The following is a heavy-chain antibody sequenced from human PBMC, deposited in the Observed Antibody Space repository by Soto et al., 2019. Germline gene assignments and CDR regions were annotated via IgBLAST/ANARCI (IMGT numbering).Heavy chain of an antibody. CDR2: IISMLGTP. CDR1: GDTFSSYA. D-gene: IGHD3-22*01. V-gene: IGHV1-69*06. Sequence: QVQLVQSGAEVKKPGSSVKVSCKSSGDTFSSYAISWVRQAPGQGLEWMGGIISMLGTPRYAQKFQDRVTITENKLTSTAYMELSGLRSEDTAVYYCAKEKSRYDRSSYYRPDYWGQGTLVTVSS. J-gene: IGHJ4*02. CDR3: AKEKSRYDRSSYYRPDY.